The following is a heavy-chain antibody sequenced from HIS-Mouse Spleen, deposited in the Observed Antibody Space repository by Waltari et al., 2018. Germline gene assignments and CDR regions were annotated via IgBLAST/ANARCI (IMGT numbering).Heavy chain of an antibody. CDR1: GFTFSSYA. Sequence: QVQLVESGGGVVQPGRSLRLSCAASGFTFSSYAMHWVRQAPGKGLEWVAVLAYDGSSKYYAYTVKGRFTISRDNSKNTLYLQMTSLRAEDTAVYYCATGSSSWYAFDIWGQGTMVTVSS. CDR2: LAYDGSSK. D-gene: IGHD6-13*01. CDR3: ATGSSSWYAFDI. J-gene: IGHJ3*02. V-gene: IGHV3-30*04.